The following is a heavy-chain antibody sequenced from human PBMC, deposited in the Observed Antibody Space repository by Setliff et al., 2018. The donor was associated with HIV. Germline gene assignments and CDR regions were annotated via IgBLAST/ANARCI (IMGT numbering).Heavy chain of an antibody. Sequence: SETLSLTCAVSGYSISSSYWWGWIRQSPGKGLEWIGDIGNIYNGGSTYYNPSLKSRVTMSVDTSKNQFSLKLSSVTAVDTVVYYCARTALWFDEADWYFDLWGRGTLVTVSS. V-gene: IGHV4-28*01. J-gene: IGHJ2*01. CDR2: IGNIYNGGST. CDR3: ARTALWFDEADWYFDL. CDR1: GYSISSSYW. D-gene: IGHD3-10*01.